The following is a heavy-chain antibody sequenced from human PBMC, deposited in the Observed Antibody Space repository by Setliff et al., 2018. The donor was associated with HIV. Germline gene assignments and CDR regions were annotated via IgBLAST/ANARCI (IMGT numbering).Heavy chain of an antibody. CDR3: ARYDYGDFDY. J-gene: IGHJ4*02. D-gene: IGHD4-17*01. CDR2: IYIYNSGST. Sequence: PSETLSLTCSVSGGSFSGYYWSWIRQPPGKGLEWIGYIYIYNSGSTNYNPSLTSRVTISVDTSRNQFSLNLSSVTAADTAVYYCARYDYGDFDYWGQGTPVTVSS. CDR1: GGSFSGYY. V-gene: IGHV4-59*12.